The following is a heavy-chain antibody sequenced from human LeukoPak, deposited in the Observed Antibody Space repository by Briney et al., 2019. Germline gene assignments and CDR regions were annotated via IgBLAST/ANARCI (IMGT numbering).Heavy chain of an antibody. CDR3: ARGSVDYGYYYYYAMDV. Sequence: ASVKVSCKTSGYTFTGYYVHWVRQAPGQGLEWMGWINPNSGGTNYAQKFQGWVTMTRDTSISTAYIELRRLRSDDTAVYYRARGSVDYGYYYYYAMDVWGQGTTVTVSS. V-gene: IGHV1-2*04. CDR2: INPNSGGT. J-gene: IGHJ6*02. CDR1: GYTFTGYY. D-gene: IGHD4-17*01.